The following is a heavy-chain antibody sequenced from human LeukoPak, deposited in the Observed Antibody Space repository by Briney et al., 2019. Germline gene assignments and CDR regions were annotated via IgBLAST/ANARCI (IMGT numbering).Heavy chain of an antibody. Sequence: GGSLRLSCAASGFTFTSYAMNWVRQAPGKGLEWVSRISDATAGTYYADSVKGHFTISRDNSKNTLYLQMNSLRAEDTAVYYCARASGLRSFTLISWGLGTLVTVSS. J-gene: IGHJ5*02. CDR3: ARASGLRSFTLIS. D-gene: IGHD3-3*01. V-gene: IGHV3-23*01. CDR2: ISDATAGT. CDR1: GFTFTSYA.